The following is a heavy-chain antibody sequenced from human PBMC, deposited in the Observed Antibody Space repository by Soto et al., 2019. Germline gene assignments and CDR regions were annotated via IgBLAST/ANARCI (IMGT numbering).Heavy chain of an antibody. V-gene: IGHV3-23*01. CDR1: GFTFSNYA. J-gene: IGHJ4*02. Sequence: EVQLLESGGGSVQPGGSLRLSCSASGFTFSNYAMSWVRQAPGKGLEWVASISGSGRSTNYADSVKGRFTIATDNSKNTLAVQMSSLRAEDTAVYYCARDGGNICSGCSCYVQAPDYWGQGTLVTVSP. CDR3: ARDGGNICSGCSCYVQAPDY. D-gene: IGHD2-15*01. CDR2: ISGSGRST.